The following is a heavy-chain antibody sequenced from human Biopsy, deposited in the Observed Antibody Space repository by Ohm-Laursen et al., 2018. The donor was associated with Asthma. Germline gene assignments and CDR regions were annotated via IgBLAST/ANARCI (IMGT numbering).Heavy chain of an antibody. J-gene: IGHJ6*02. V-gene: IGHV4-30-4*01. D-gene: IGHD4-17*01. Sequence: SQTLSLTCTVSGAYIGTPDHHWSWIRQSPGTGLEWIGFVFWSGTTHYNRSLERRLSISIDTTRNEFSMTLRSATAADTAVYFCARVASYGDLYFGIDVWGPGTTVAVS. CDR2: VFWSGTT. CDR1: GAYIGTPDHH. CDR3: ARVASYGDLYFGIDV.